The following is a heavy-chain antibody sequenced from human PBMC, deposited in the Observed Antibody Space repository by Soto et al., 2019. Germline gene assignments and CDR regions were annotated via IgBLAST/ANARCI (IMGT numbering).Heavy chain of an antibody. CDR1: GYSFTIYW. V-gene: IGHV5-51*01. CDR3: ARGYCSSSSCYKGFDY. D-gene: IGHD2-2*02. Sequence: LKISCKGSGYSFTIYWIAWVRQMPGKGLEWMGIIYPDDSDTRYSPSFQGQVTISADKSISTAYLQWSSLKASDTAMYYCARGYCSSSSCYKGFDYWGQGTLVTVSS. J-gene: IGHJ4*02. CDR2: IYPDDSDT.